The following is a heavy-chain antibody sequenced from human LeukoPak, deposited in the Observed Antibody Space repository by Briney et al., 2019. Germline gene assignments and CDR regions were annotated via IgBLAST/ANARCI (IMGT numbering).Heavy chain of an antibody. Sequence: SETLSLACAVYGGSFSGYYWSWIRQPPGKGLEWIGEINHSGSTNYNPSLKSRVTISVDTSKNQFSLKLSSVTAADTAVYYCARGLVRITMIVGAMGATYYFDYWGQGTLVTVSS. J-gene: IGHJ4*02. D-gene: IGHD3-22*01. V-gene: IGHV4-34*01. CDR3: ARGLVRITMIVGAMGATYYFDY. CDR2: INHSGST. CDR1: GGSFSGYY.